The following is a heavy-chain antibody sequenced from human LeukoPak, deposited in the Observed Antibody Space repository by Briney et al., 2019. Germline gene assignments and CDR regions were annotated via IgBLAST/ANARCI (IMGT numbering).Heavy chain of an antibody. CDR3: AKLGLGYCSSTSCFYYYYGMDV. D-gene: IGHD2-2*01. CDR2: ISGSGGST. V-gene: IGHV3-23*01. CDR1: GFTFSSYA. J-gene: IGHJ6*02. Sequence: PGGSLRLSCAASGFTFSSYAMSWVRQAPGKGLEWVSAISGSGGSTYYADSVKGRFTISRDNSKNTLYLQMNSLRAEDTAVYYCAKLGLGYCSSTSCFYYYYGMDVWGQGTTATVSS.